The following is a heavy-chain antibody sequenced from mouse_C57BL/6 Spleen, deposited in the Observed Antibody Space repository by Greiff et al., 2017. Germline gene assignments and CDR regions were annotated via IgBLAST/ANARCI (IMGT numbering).Heavy chain of an antibody. Sequence: QVHVKQPGAELVMPGASVKLSCKASGYTFTSYWMHWVKQRPGQGLEWIGEIDPSDSYTNYNQKFKGKSTLTVDKSSSTAYMQLSSLTSEDSAVYYCARGYGSSPYYYAMDYWGQGTSVTVSS. D-gene: IGHD1-1*01. CDR2: IDPSDSYT. V-gene: IGHV1-69*01. J-gene: IGHJ4*01. CDR1: GYTFTSYW. CDR3: ARGYGSSPYYYAMDY.